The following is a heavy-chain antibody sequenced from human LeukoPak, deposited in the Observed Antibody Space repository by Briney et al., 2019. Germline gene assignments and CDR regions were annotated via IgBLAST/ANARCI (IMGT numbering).Heavy chain of an antibody. CDR1: GGSISSSSYY. D-gene: IGHD6-13*01. CDR3: ARLPYSSSWYGDY. CDR2: IYYSGST. V-gene: IGHV4-39*01. Sequence: PSETLSLTCTVSGGSISSSSYYWGWIRQPPGKGLEWIGSIYYSGSTYYNPSLKSRVTISVDTSNNQFSLKLSSVTAADTAVYYCARLPYSSSWYGDYWGQGTLVTVSS. J-gene: IGHJ4*02.